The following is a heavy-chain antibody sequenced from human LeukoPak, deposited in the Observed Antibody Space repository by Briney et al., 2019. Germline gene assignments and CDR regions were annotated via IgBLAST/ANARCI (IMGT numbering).Heavy chain of an antibody. V-gene: IGHV4-34*01. D-gene: IGHD3-16*01. J-gene: IGHJ4*02. CDR2: INHSGST. Sequence: SETLPLTCAVYGGSFSGYYWSWIRQPPGKGLEWIGEINHSGSTNYNPSLESRVTISVDTSKNQFSLKLSSVTAADTAVYYCARGPFIHFDYWGQGTLVTVSS. CDR1: GGSFSGYY. CDR3: ARGPFIHFDY.